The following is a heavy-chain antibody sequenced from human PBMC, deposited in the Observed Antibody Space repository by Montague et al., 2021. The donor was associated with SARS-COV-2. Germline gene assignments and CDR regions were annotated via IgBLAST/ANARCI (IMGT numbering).Heavy chain of an antibody. CDR1: GDSVSSNIAT. CDR2: TYYRSKWCN. J-gene: IGHJ2*01. D-gene: IGHD2-21*02. Sequence: CAISGDSVSSNIATWNWIRQSPSRGLEWLGRTYYRSKWCNDYAVSVESRVIINPDTSNNRISLQLNSVTPEDTAVYYCARAYCGGDCYFYWYFDLWGRGTLVTVSS. V-gene: IGHV6-1*01. CDR3: ARAYCGGDCYFYWYFDL.